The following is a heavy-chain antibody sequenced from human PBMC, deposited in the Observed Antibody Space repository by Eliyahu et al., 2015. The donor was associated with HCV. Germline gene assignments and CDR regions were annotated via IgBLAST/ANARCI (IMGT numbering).Heavy chain of an antibody. CDR1: GGNFRTYV. D-gene: IGHD2-15*01. J-gene: IGHJ6*02. CDR3: AGGGIGPVFYYYYAMDL. CDR2: VVPMSGAT. Sequence: QVQLVQSGAEVKKPGSSVKVXCKVSGGNFRTYVISWVRXSPGQGXEWMGXVVPMSGATNYAQKFQGRVTFSATVSTSTAFMEVSSLRHEDTAVYYCAGGGIGPVFYYYYAMDLWGQGTTITVSS. V-gene: IGHV1-69*01.